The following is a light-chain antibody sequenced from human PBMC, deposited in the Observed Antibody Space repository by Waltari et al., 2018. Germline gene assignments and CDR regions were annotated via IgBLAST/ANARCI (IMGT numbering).Light chain of an antibody. Sequence: SYVLTQPPSVSVAPGQTARITCGGNNIGSRSVHWYQQKPCQAPVRGAYDDSARPSGIPERFSGSTSGNTATLTSSRVEDGDEADYYCQVWNSSSDHPVFGGGTKLTVL. CDR2: DDS. CDR3: QVWNSSSDHPV. J-gene: IGLJ2*01. V-gene: IGLV3-21*02. CDR1: NIGSRS.